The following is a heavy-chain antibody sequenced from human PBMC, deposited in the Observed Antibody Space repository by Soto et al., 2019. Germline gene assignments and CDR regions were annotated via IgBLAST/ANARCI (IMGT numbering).Heavy chain of an antibody. D-gene: IGHD6-19*01. J-gene: IGHJ6*02. CDR2: IYPGDSDT. V-gene: IGHV5-51*01. CDR1: GYSFTSYW. Sequence: EVQLVQSGAEVKKPGESLKISCKGSGYSFTSYWIGWVRQMPGKGLEWMGIIYPGDSDTRYSPSFQGQVTISADKSISTAYLQWSSLKDSDTAMYYCARLLFQWLAPPNYGMDVWGQGTTVTVSS. CDR3: ARLLFQWLAPPNYGMDV.